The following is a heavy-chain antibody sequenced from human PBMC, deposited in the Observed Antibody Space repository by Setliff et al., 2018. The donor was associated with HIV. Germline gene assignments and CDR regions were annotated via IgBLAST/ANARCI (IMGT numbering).Heavy chain of an antibody. J-gene: IGHJ4*02. CDR3: ARASSGYESRGLFDY. CDR1: GGSFSTYY. CDR2: VNHSGGT. Sequence: SETLSLTCAVYGGSFSTYYWSWIRQSPGKRLEWLGEVNHSGGTNYNPSLKRRLIISSDASKNQFSLRLKSVTAADTAVYYCARASSGYESRGLFDYWGQGMLVTVSS. V-gene: IGHV4-34*01. D-gene: IGHD5-12*01.